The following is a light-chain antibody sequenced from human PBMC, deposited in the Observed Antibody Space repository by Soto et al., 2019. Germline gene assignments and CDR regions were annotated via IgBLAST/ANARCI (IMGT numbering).Light chain of an antibody. CDR2: EVR. V-gene: IGLV2-14*01. CDR1: NSDIGGYNY. CDR3: SSYTSSSILV. Sequence: SVLTQPASLSGSPGQSITISCTGTNSDIGGYNYVSWYRQHPGKAPKLMIYEVRNRPSEVSNRFSGSKSGNTASLTISGLQAEDEADYYCSSYTSSSILVFGTGTKVTVL. J-gene: IGLJ1*01.